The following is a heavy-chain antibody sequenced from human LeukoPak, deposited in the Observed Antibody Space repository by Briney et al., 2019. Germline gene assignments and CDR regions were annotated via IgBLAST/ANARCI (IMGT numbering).Heavy chain of an antibody. CDR1: GYSFTSYW. D-gene: IGHD2-15*01. Sequence: NRGESLKISCKGSGYSFTSYWIGWVRQMPGKGLEWMGIIYPGDSDTRYSPSFQGQVTISADKSISTAYLQWSSLKASDTAMYYCARKDGRSGGSLGAFDIWGQGTMVTVSS. V-gene: IGHV5-51*01. CDR2: IYPGDSDT. J-gene: IGHJ3*02. CDR3: ARKDGRSGGSLGAFDI.